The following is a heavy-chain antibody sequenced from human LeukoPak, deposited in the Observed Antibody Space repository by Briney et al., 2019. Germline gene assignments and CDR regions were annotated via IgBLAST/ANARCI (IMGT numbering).Heavy chain of an antibody. D-gene: IGHD3-3*01. V-gene: IGHV3-7*01. J-gene: IGHJ4*02. CDR2: IKQDGSEK. CDR1: GFTFSSYW. CDR3: ARDNSVKLLYDFWSGYYTPNYYFDY. Sequence: GGSLRLSCAASGFTFSSYWMSWVRRAPGKGLEWVANIKQDGSEKYYVDSVKGQFTISRDNAKNSLYLQMNSLRAEDTAVYYCARDNSVKLLYDFWSGYYTPNYYFDYWGQGTLVTVSS.